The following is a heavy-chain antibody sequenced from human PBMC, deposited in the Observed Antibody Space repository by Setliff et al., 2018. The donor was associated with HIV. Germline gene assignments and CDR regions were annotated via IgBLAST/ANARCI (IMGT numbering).Heavy chain of an antibody. D-gene: IGHD1-26*01. CDR1: GYTFTTYG. Sequence: GASVKVSCKASGYTFTTYGINWVRQAPGQGLEWMGWVSTYNGHTNYPQHLQGRVTMTTNTSTGTAYLELRSLRSDDTAMYYCARPLDSGSYPYDAFAFWGLGTMSPSPQ. CDR2: VSTYNGHT. CDR3: ARPLDSGSYPYDAFAF. V-gene: IGHV1-18*04. J-gene: IGHJ3*01.